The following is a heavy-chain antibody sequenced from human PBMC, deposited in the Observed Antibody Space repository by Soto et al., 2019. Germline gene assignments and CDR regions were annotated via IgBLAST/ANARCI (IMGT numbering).Heavy chain of an antibody. CDR3: AREESDFRGPTWFDP. D-gene: IGHD3-3*01. V-gene: IGHV4-31*03. J-gene: IGHJ5*02. CDR1: GGSISGGAYY. Sequence: QVQLQESGPGLVKPSQTLSLTCTVSGGSISGGAYYWSWIRQHPGKGLEWIGYIFYTGSTFYNPSLTSRVAISVDTSKNQFSLKLNSVTAAGPAVYYCAREESDFRGPTWFDPWGQGTLVTVSS. CDR2: IFYTGST.